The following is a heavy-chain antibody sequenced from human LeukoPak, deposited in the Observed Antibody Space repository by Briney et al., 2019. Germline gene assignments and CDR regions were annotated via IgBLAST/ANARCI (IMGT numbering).Heavy chain of an antibody. CDR1: GFTFSSYA. CDR3: ARAPRLYFDFWSGYLNWFDP. V-gene: IGHV3-30-3*01. CDR2: ISYDGSNK. D-gene: IGHD3-3*01. J-gene: IGHJ5*02. Sequence: WGSLRLSCAASGFTFSSYAMHWVRQAPGKGLEWVAVISYDGSNKYYADSVKGQFTISRDNSKNTLYLEMNSLRAEDTAVYYCARAPRLYFDFWSGYLNWFDPWGQGTLVTVSS.